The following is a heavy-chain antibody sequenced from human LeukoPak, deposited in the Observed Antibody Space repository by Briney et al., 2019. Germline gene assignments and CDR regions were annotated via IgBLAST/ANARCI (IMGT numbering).Heavy chain of an antibody. CDR2: ISYDGSNK. J-gene: IGHJ4*02. Sequence: GRSLRLSCAASGFTFSSHAMHWVRQAPGKGLEWVAVISYDGSNKYYADSVKGRFTISRDNSKNTLYLQMNSLRAEDTAIYYCARDLGSYSSGWYMGFDYWGQGTLVTVSS. V-gene: IGHV3-30*04. D-gene: IGHD6-19*01. CDR1: GFTFSSHA. CDR3: ARDLGSYSSGWYMGFDY.